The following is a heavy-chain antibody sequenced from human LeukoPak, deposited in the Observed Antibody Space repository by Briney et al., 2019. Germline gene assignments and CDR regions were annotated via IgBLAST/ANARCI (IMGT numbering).Heavy chain of an antibody. D-gene: IGHD3-3*01. V-gene: IGHV4-34*01. CDR3: ARGPLFYDFWSGYYDRHFDY. Sequence: SETLSLTCAVYGGSFSRYYWSWIRQPPGKGLEWIGEINHSGSTNYNPSLKSRVTISVDTSKNQFSLKLSSVTAADTAVYYCARGPLFYDFWSGYYDRHFDYWGQGTLVTVSS. J-gene: IGHJ4*02. CDR2: INHSGST. CDR1: GGSFSRYY.